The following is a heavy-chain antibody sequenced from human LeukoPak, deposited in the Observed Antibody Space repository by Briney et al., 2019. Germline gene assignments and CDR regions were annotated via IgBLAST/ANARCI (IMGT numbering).Heavy chain of an antibody. CDR2: ISTRSSYI. CDR3: ARDAILTGYPKVPYFDY. D-gene: IGHD3-9*01. J-gene: IGHJ4*02. CDR1: GFTFSSYS. Sequence: GGSLRLSCSASGFTFSSYSMNWVRQAPGEGLEWVSSISTRSSYIYYADSVKGRFTIFRDDSENSLYLQMNSLRAEDTAVYYCARDAILTGYPKVPYFDYWGQGTLLTVSS. V-gene: IGHV3-21*01.